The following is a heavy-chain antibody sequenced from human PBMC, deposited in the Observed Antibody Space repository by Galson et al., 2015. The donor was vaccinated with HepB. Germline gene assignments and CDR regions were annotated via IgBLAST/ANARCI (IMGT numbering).Heavy chain of an antibody. CDR1: GGTFSSYA. CDR3: ARDLKGGLLPDAFDI. CDR2: IIPILGIA. D-gene: IGHD2-15*01. Sequence: SVKVSCKASGGTFSSYAISWVRQAPGQGLEWMGRIIPILGIANYAQKFQGRVTITADKSTSTAYMELSSLRSEDTAVYYCARDLKGGLLPDAFDIWGQGTMVTVSS. V-gene: IGHV1-69*04. J-gene: IGHJ3*02.